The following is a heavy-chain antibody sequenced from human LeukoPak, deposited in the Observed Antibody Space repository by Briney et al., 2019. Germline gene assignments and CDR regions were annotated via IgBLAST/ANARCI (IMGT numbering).Heavy chain of an antibody. CDR1: GGSFSHYA. Sequence: ASVKVSCKAYGGSFSHYALNWVRQAPGQRLEWMGGIIPKFGIPMYAQNFQGRVTLTADESTTTAYMELSGLTSSDTAVYHCVRDLGYDVFRGYFDYWAQGTLVTVAS. D-gene: IGHD5-12*01. CDR3: VRDLGYDVFRGYFDY. V-gene: IGHV1-69*13. CDR2: IIPKFGIP. J-gene: IGHJ4*02.